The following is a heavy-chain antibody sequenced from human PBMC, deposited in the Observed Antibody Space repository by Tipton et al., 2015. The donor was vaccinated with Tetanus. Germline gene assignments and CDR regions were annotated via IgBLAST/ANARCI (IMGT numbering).Heavy chain of an antibody. V-gene: IGHV3-30*18. CDR3: AKEALGVLDV. CDR2: IAFDGKNE. J-gene: IGHJ6*04. CDR1: GFRFSYSG. Sequence: SLRLSCAASGFRFSYSGMHWVRQAPGKGLEWVAVIAFDGKNERYADSVKGRFIISRDNSKDTLYLQLNSPRADDTAIYYCAKEALGVLDVWGRGTTVTVSS.